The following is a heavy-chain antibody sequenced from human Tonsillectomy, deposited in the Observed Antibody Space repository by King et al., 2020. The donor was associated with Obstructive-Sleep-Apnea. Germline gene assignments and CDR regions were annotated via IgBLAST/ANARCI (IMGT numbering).Heavy chain of an antibody. CDR1: GFTLDLYA. Sequence: VQLVESGGGLVQPGGSPRLSCEVSGFTLDLYAMHWVRQAPGKGLEWVSGFSLDTNRIDYADSVKGRFTVSRDKAKNSLYLRMNSLRPEDTALYYCGKDLTPGGMDVWGQGTTVTVSS. CDR3: GKDLTPGGMDV. CDR2: FSLDTNRI. J-gene: IGHJ6*02. V-gene: IGHV3-9*01. D-gene: IGHD4-23*01.